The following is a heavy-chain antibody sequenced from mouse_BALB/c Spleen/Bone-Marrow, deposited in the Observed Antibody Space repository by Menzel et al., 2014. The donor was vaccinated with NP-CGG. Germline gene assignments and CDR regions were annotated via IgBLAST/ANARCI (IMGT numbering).Heavy chain of an antibody. D-gene: IGHD2-4*01. CDR1: GFNIKDTY. CDR2: IDPANGNT. J-gene: IGHJ3*01. Sequence: EVKLQESGAELVKPGASAKLSCTASGFNIKDTYMHWVKQRPEQGLEWIGRIDPANGNTKYDPKFQGKATITADTSSNTAYLQLSSLTSEDTAVYYCAGLRPRFEFAYWGQGTLVTVSA. V-gene: IGHV14-3*02. CDR3: AGLRPRFEFAY.